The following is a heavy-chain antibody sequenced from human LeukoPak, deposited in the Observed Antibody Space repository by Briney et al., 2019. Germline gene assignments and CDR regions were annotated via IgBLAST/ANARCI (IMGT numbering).Heavy chain of an antibody. CDR2: IIPIFGTA. CDR3: ASYFTATPI. CDR1: GGTFTSYA. J-gene: IGHJ3*02. V-gene: IGHV1-69*13. Sequence: GASVKVSCNASGGTFTSYAISWARHDPAQGLEWMGGIIPIFGTANYAQKFQGRVTIKADESTRPHYMELSSMRSEDTAVYYCASYFTATPIWGLGTMVAVSS. D-gene: IGHD6-25*01.